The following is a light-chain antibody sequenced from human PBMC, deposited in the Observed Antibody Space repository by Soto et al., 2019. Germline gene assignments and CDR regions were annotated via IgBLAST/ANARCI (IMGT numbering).Light chain of an antibody. CDR3: QQRSDWPLT. CDR1: QSLSSY. J-gene: IGKJ4*01. CDR2: DAS. V-gene: IGKV3-11*01. Sequence: EIVLTQSPATLSLSPGERATLSRRASQSLSSYLAWYQQKRGQAPRLLIYDASKRATGIPARFSGSGSGTDFTLSISSLEPEDFAVYYCQQRSDWPLTFGGGTKVETK.